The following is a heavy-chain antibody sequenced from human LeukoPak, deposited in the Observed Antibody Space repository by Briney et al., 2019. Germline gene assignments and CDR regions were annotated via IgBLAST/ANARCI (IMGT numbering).Heavy chain of an antibody. V-gene: IGHV3-33*01. CDR2: IWYDGSNK. Sequence: GGSLRLSCAASGFTFSSYGMHCVRQAPGQGLEWVAVIWYDGSNKYYADSVKGRFTISRDNSKNTLYLQMNSLRAEDTAVYYCARERAGYPVDYWGQGTLVTVSS. CDR3: ARERAGYPVDY. CDR1: GFTFSSYG. D-gene: IGHD3-9*01. J-gene: IGHJ4*02.